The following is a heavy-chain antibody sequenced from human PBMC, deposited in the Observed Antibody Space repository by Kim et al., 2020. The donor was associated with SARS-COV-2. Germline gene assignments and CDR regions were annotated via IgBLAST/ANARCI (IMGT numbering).Heavy chain of an antibody. CDR3: ANEDGGNQCCELAY. CDR2: ISHDGANK. V-gene: IGHV3-30-3*02. Sequence: GGSLRLSCGASGFTFSSFALHWVRQAPGKGLEWVAVISHDGANKYYADSVKGRFTISRDNSKNTLYLQLNSLRGEDTAVYYCANEDGGNQCCELAYWGQG. J-gene: IGHJ4*02. CDR1: GFTFSSFA. D-gene: IGHD1-1*01.